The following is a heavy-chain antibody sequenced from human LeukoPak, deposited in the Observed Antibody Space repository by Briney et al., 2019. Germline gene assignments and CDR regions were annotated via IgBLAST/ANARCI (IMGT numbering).Heavy chain of an antibody. D-gene: IGHD6-19*01. CDR1: GGSISSYY. J-gene: IGHJ4*02. V-gene: IGHV4-59*12. Sequence: SETLSLTCTVSGGSISSYYWSWIRQPPGKGLEWIGYIYYSGSTNYNPSLKSRVTISVDTSKNQFSLKLSSVTAADTAVYYCAKEMEAGTSYWGQGTLVTVSS. CDR3: AKEMEAGTSY. CDR2: IYYSGST.